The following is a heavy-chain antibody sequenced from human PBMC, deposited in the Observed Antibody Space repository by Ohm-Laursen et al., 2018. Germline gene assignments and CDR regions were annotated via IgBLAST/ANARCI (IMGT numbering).Heavy chain of an antibody. CDR3: AHSFLYYDILTGYSNWFDP. D-gene: IGHD3-9*01. CDR1: GFSLSTSGVG. CDR2: IYWNDDK. J-gene: IGHJ5*02. Sequence: PTQTLTLTCTFSGFSLSTSGVGVGWIRQPPGKALEWLALIYWNDDKRYSPSLKSRLTITKDTSKNQVVLTMTNMDPVDTATYYCAHSFLYYDILTGYSNWFDPWGQGTLVTVSS. V-gene: IGHV2-5*01.